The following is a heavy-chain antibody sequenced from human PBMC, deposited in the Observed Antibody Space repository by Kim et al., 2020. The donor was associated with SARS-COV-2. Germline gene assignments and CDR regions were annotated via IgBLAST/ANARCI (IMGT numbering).Heavy chain of an antibody. J-gene: IGHJ6*01. CDR3: AKDRNSIAVAGTGEGYY. CDR2: ISWNSGSI. CDR1: GFTFDDYA. D-gene: IGHD6-19*01. Sequence: GGSLRLSCAASGFTFDDYAMHWVRQAPGKGLEWVSGISWNSGSIGYADSVKGRFTISRDNSKNSLYLQMNSLRAEDTAVYYCAKDRNSIAVAGTGEGYY. V-gene: IGHV3-9*01.